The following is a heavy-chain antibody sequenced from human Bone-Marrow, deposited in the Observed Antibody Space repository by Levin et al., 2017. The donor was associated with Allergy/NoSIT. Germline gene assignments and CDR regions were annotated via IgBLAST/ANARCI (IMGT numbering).Heavy chain of an antibody. V-gene: IGHV5-51*01. CDR3: ARHRIDSTGYYSDY. J-gene: IGHJ4*02. D-gene: IGHD3-22*01. CDR2: IFPGDSDT. Sequence: GGSLRLSCKGSGYSFTTYWIVWVRQMPGKGLEWMGIIFPGDSDTRYNPSFQGQVTLSADKSINTAYLQWNSLKASDTAMYYCARHRIDSTGYYSDYWGQGTLVTVSS. CDR1: GYSFTTYW.